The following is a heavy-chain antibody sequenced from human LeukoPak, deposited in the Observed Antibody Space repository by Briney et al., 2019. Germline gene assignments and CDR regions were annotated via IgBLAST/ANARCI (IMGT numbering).Heavy chain of an antibody. CDR1: GGSISSGDYY. V-gene: IGHV4-30-4*08. CDR3: ARIGTWELSDY. Sequence: SETLSLTCTVSGGSISSGDYYWSWIRQPPGKGLEWIGYIYYSGSTYYNPSLKSRVTISVDTSKNQFSLKLSSVTAADTAVYYCARIGTWELSDYWGQGTLVTVSS. D-gene: IGHD1-26*01. J-gene: IGHJ4*02. CDR2: IYYSGST.